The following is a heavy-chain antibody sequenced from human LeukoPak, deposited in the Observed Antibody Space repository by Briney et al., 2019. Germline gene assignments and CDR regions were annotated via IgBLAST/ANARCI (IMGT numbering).Heavy chain of an antibody. CDR1: GDSVSSNSAT. V-gene: IGHV6-1*01. Sequence: SQTLSLTCVISGDSVSSNSATWHWIRQSPSRGLEWLGRTYYRSKWYHDYAVSVKSRITINPDTSKNQFSLQLNSVTPEDTAVYYSARDQSVRLLQTSSTYFKHVFAIWGQGSMVTVSS. CDR2: TYYRSKWYH. CDR3: ARDQSVRLLQTSSTYFKHVFAI. D-gene: IGHD6-13*01. J-gene: IGHJ3*02.